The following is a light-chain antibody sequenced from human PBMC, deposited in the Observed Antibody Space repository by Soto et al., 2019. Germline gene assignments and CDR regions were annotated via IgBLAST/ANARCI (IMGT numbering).Light chain of an antibody. CDR1: QSISSW. CDR2: KAS. CDR3: QQYSSYPRT. J-gene: IGKJ1*01. Sequence: DIQMTQSPSTLSASVGDRVTITCRASQSISSWLAWYQQKPGKAPELLIYKASNLQSGVPSRFSGSGSGTEFTLTISGLQPDDFATYYCQQYSSYPRTFAQGTTVEIK. V-gene: IGKV1-5*03.